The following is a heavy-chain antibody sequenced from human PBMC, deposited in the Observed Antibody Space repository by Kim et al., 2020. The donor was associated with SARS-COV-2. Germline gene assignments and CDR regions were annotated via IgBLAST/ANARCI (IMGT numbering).Heavy chain of an antibody. CDR3: TTGSGYYGYYYYGMDV. Sequence: GGSLRLSCAASGFTFSNAWMSWVRQAPGKGLEWVGRIKSKTDGGTTDYAAPVKGRFTISRDDSKNTLYLQMNSLKTEDTAVYYCTTGSGYYGYYYYGMDVWGQAPPVTVSS. D-gene: IGHD3-22*01. V-gene: IGHV3-15*01. CDR2: IKSKTDGGTT. CDR1: GFTFSNAW. J-gene: IGHJ6*02.